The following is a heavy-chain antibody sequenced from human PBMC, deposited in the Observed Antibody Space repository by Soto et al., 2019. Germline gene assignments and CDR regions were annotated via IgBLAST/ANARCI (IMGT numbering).Heavy chain of an antibody. CDR2: IFYSGST. Sequence: QVQLQESGPGLVKPSQTLSLTCTVSGGSISSGDYYWSWLRQPPGKGLEWIGYIFYSGSTYYNPSLMSRVTISVDTSKTRFSLKLSSVTAADTAVYYCTKAVVPAAITYWRQRTLVTVSA. D-gene: IGHD2-2*02. V-gene: IGHV4-30-4*01. J-gene: IGHJ4*02. CDR3: TKAVVPAAITY. CDR1: GGSISSGDYY.